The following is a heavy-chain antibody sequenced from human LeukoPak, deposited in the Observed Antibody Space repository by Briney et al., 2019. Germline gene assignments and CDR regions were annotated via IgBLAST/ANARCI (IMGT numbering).Heavy chain of an antibody. J-gene: IGHJ5*02. CDR3: ASMAS. Sequence: GGSLRLSCSGSDFSLPNSVMSWVRQAPGKGLEWVSYISSSSSTIYYADSVKGRFTISRDNAKNSLYLQMNSLRAEDTAVYYCASMASWGQGTLVTVSS. V-gene: IGHV3-48*04. CDR1: DFSLPNSV. CDR2: ISSSSSTI. D-gene: IGHD5-24*01.